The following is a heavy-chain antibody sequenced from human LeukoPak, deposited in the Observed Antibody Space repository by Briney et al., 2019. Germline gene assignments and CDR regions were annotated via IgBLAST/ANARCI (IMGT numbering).Heavy chain of an antibody. CDR1: GGSISTSNYY. J-gene: IGHJ4*02. CDR3: ARDPFVRRLQYVDY. CDR2: IFYSGST. Sequence: SETLSLTCTVSGGSISTSNYYWGWIRQPPGKGLEWIGNIFYSGSTYYSPSLRSRVTISLDTSRNQFSLKLNSVTAADTAVYYCARDPFVRRLQYVDYWGQGTLVTVSS. V-gene: IGHV4-39*07. D-gene: IGHD4-11*01.